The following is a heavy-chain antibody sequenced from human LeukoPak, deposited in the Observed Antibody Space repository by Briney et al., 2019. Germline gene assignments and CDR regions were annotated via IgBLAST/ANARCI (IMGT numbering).Heavy chain of an antibody. Sequence: GGSLRLSCAASGFTFSSYSMNWVRQAPGKGLEWVSYISGSRSTKYYADSAKGRFTISRDNAKNTLYLQMNSLRAEDTAVYYCARERATMIVVDDAFDIWGQGTMVTVSS. CDR3: ARERATMIVVDDAFDI. CDR1: GFTFSSYS. D-gene: IGHD3-22*01. CDR2: ISGSRSTK. J-gene: IGHJ3*02. V-gene: IGHV3-48*04.